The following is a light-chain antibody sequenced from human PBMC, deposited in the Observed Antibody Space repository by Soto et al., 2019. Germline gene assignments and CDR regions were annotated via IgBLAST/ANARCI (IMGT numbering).Light chain of an antibody. CDR1: SSDAGAYYY. J-gene: IGLJ1*01. CDR2: DVS. CDR3: CSYVGTYTYV. V-gene: IGLV2-11*01. Sequence: QSVLTQARSVSGSPGQSVTISCTGTSSDAGAYYYVSWYQQHPGKAPKLLIYDVSKRPSGVPDRFSGSKSGNTASLTISGLQAEDEADFYCCSYVGTYTYVFGTGTKVTVL.